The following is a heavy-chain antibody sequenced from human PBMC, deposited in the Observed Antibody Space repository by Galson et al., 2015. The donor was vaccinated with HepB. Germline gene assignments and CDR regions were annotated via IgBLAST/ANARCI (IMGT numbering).Heavy chain of an antibody. Sequence: SLRLSCAASGFTFSSYSMNWVRQAPGKGLEWVSYISSSSSTIYYADSVKGRFTISRDNAENSLYLQMNSLRAEDTAVYYCAREHYYDSSGYYNAFDIWGQGTMVTVSS. CDR2: ISSSSSTI. CDR1: GFTFSSYS. V-gene: IGHV3-48*01. J-gene: IGHJ3*02. CDR3: AREHYYDSSGYYNAFDI. D-gene: IGHD3-22*01.